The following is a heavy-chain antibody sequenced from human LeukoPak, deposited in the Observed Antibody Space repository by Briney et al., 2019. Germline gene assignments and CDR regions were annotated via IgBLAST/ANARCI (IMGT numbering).Heavy chain of an antibody. J-gene: IGHJ4*02. V-gene: IGHV3-30*04. CDR2: ISYDGSNK. CDR3: ARDPLLTTVTTLGFLYYFDY. Sequence: GGSLRLSCAASGFTFSSYAMHWVRQAPGKGLEWVAVISYDGSNKYYADSVKGRFTISRDNSKNTLYLQMNSLRAEDTAVYYCARDPLLTTVTTLGFLYYFDYWGQGTLVTVSS. CDR1: GFTFSSYA. D-gene: IGHD4-17*01.